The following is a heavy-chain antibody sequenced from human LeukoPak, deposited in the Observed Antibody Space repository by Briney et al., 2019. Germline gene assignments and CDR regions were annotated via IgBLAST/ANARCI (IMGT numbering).Heavy chain of an antibody. CDR3: ACGYSYGDDAFDI. J-gene: IGHJ3*02. CDR2: IYYSGSS. CDR1: GGSISSYY. D-gene: IGHD5-18*01. Sequence: PSETLSLTCTVSGGSISSYYWSRIRQPPGKGLEWIGYIYYSGSSNYNPSLKSRVTISVDTSKNQFSLKLSSVTAADTAVYYCACGYSYGDDAFDIWGQGTMVTVSS. V-gene: IGHV4-59*01.